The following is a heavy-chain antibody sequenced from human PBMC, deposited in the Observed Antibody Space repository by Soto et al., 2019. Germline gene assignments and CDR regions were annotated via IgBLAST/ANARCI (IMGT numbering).Heavy chain of an antibody. V-gene: IGHV5-51*01. CDR2: IYPGHSDT. CDR1: GYSFTSYW. Sequence: ESLKISSKGSGYSFTSYWIRWERQRPAKGLEWMGMIYPGHSDTRYSSSFKGQVRISVDKSITTGYPQWRSLKATDTATSHYARQATPGTSSSSWWFDTWGQGTLVTVSS. CDR3: ARQATPGTSSSSWWFDT. J-gene: IGHJ5*02. D-gene: IGHD2-2*01.